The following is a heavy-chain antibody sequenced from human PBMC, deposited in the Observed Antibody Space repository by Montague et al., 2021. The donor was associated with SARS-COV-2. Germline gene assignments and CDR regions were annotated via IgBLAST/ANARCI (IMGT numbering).Heavy chain of an antibody. D-gene: IGHD3-9*01. Sequence: SETLSLTCTVSGGSINNYYWSWIRQPPGRGLEWIGYIYYSGSTEYSPSLKSRVTMLIDTSKNQFSLRLNSVTAADTAVYFCARTTYFDLASIYYYVIDVWGQGTTVTVSS. J-gene: IGHJ6*02. CDR1: GGSINNYY. CDR2: IYYSGST. V-gene: IGHV4-59*08. CDR3: ARTTYFDLASIYYYVIDV.